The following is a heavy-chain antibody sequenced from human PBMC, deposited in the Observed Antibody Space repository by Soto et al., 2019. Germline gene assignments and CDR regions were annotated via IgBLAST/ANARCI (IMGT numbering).Heavy chain of an antibody. J-gene: IGHJ4*02. D-gene: IGHD6-13*01. Sequence: EVQLVESGGGLVQPGGSLRLSCAASGFTVSSNYMSWVRQAPGKGLEWVSVIYSGGSTYYADSVKGRFTISRHNSKNTLYLQMNSLRAEDTAVYYCARDSSYSSSWYEYWGQGTLVTVSS. CDR2: IYSGGST. CDR3: ARDSSYSSSWYEY. CDR1: GFTVSSNY. V-gene: IGHV3-53*04.